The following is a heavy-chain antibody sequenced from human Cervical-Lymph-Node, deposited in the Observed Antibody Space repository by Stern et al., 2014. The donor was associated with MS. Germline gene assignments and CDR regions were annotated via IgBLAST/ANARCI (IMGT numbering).Heavy chain of an antibody. CDR2: ISSRMRYI. V-gene: IGHV3-21*01. J-gene: IGHJ4*02. D-gene: IGHD4-17*01. Sequence: EVQLVESGGGLVKPGGSLRLSCAASGFSFSDYWMNWVRQAPGQGLAWVSSISSRMRYIVVPNSVKGRFTVSRDNAKNSLYLQMTSLRAEDTAVYYCARDDDMATVTTLFDYWGQGTLVAVSS. CDR3: ARDDDMATVTTLFDY. CDR1: GFSFSDYW.